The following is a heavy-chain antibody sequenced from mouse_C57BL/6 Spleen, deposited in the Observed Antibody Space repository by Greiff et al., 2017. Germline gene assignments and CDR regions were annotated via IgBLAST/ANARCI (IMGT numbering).Heavy chain of an antibody. D-gene: IGHD1-1*01. CDR1: GFTFSNYW. V-gene: IGHV6-3*01. Sequence: EVQLQESGGGLVQPGGSMKLSCVASGFTFSNYWMNWVRQSPEKGLEWVAQIRLKSDNYATHYAESVKGRFTISRDDSKSSVYLQMNNLRAEDTGIYYCTSYYYGPFDYWGQGTTLTVSS. J-gene: IGHJ2*01. CDR2: IRLKSDNYAT. CDR3: TSYYYGPFDY.